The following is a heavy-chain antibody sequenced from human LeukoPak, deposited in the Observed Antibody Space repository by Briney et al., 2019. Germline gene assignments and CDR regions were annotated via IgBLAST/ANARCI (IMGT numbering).Heavy chain of an antibody. CDR3: AREVSYYYDSSGYDFPY. J-gene: IGHJ4*02. CDR1: GYTFTSYG. Sequence: GASVKVSCKASGYTFTSYGISWVRQAPGQGLEWMGWISAYNGNTNYAQKLQGRVTMTRDTSISTAYMELSRLRSDDTAVYYCAREVSYYYDSSGYDFPYWGQGTLVTVSS. D-gene: IGHD3-22*01. CDR2: ISAYNGNT. V-gene: IGHV1-18*01.